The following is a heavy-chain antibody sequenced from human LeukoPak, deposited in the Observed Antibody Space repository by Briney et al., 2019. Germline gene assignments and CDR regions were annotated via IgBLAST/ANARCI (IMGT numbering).Heavy chain of an antibody. Sequence: PGGSLRLSCAASGFRFSGYWMHWVRQVPGKGLVWVSRINSDGSNTNYADSVKGRFTISRDNAKNSLYLQMNSLRAEDTAVYYCAELGITMIGGVWGKGTTVTISS. J-gene: IGHJ6*04. D-gene: IGHD3-10*02. CDR2: INSDGSNT. V-gene: IGHV3-74*01. CDR3: AELGITMIGGV. CDR1: GFRFSGYW.